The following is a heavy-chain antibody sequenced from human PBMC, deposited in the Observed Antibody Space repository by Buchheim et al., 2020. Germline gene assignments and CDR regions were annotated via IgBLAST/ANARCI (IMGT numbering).Heavy chain of an antibody. J-gene: IGHJ4*02. D-gene: IGHD6-19*01. CDR2: ISYDGSNK. V-gene: IGHV3-30*18. CDR3: AKDAGAVAGNNYFDY. CDR1: GFTFSSYG. Sequence: QVQLVESGGGVVQPGRSLRLSCAASGFTFSSYGMHWVRQAPGKGLEWVAVISYDGSNKYYADSVKGRFTISRDNSKNTLYLQMNSLRAEDTAVYYCAKDAGAVAGNNYFDYWGQGTL.